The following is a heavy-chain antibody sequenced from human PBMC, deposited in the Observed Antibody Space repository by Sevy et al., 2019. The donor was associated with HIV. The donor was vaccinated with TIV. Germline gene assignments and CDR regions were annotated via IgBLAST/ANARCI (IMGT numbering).Heavy chain of an antibody. CDR1: GGSISSYY. V-gene: IGHV4-59*08. D-gene: IGHD3-3*01. Sequence: SETLSLTCTVSGGSISSYYWSWIRQPPGKGLEWIGYIYYSGSTNYNPSLKSRVTISVDTSKNQFSLKLSSVTAADTAVYYCARHGYDFWSGYYQYYYYYMDVWGKGTTVTVSS. CDR3: ARHGYDFWSGYYQYYYYYMDV. J-gene: IGHJ6*03. CDR2: IYYSGST.